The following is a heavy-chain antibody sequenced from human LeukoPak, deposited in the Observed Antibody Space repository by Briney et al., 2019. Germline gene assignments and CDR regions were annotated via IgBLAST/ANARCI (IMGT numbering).Heavy chain of an antibody. D-gene: IGHD3-3*01. CDR3: ATRNYDFWSGYPNLYYYYYMDV. V-gene: IGHV3-23*01. Sequence: GGSLRLSCAASGFTFSNYALSWVRQAPGKGLEWVSAITDSGGSTYYADSVKGRFTISRDNSKSTLYLQMNSLRAEDTAVYYCATRNYDFWSGYPNLYYYYYMDVWGKGTTVTVSS. CDR1: GFTFSNYA. CDR2: ITDSGGST. J-gene: IGHJ6*03.